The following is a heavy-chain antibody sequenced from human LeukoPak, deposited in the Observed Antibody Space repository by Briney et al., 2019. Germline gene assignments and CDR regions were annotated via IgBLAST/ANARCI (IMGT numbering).Heavy chain of an antibody. CDR1: GGSFSGYY. CDR2: INHSGST. Sequence: PSETLSLTCAVYGGSFSGYYWSWIRQPPGKGLEWIGEINHSGSTNYNPSLKSRVTISVDTSENQFSLKLSSVTAADTAVYYCARGGYCSGGSCYYNWFDPWGQGTLVTVSS. J-gene: IGHJ5*02. V-gene: IGHV4-34*01. CDR3: ARGGYCSGGSCYYNWFDP. D-gene: IGHD2-15*01.